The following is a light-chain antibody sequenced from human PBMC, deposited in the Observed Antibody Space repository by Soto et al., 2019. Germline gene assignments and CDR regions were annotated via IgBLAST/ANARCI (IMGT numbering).Light chain of an antibody. Sequence: QSALTQPASVSGSSGQSITISCTGTSSDVGSYNLVSWYQQHPGKAPKLMIYEGSKRPSGVSNRFSGSKSGNTASLTISGLQAEDEADYYCCSYAGSSTDYVFGTGTKVTAL. CDR2: EGS. V-gene: IGLV2-23*01. CDR1: SSDVGSYNL. CDR3: CSYAGSSTDYV. J-gene: IGLJ1*01.